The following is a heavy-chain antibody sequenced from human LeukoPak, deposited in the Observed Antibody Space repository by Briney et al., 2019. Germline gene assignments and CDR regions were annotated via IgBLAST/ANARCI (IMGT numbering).Heavy chain of an antibody. D-gene: IGHD6-19*01. V-gene: IGHV4-39*01. CDR2: IYYSGST. Sequence: SETLSLTCTVSGGSISSSSYYWGWIRQPPGKGLEWIGSIYYSGSTYYNPSLKSRVTISVDTSKNQFSLKLSSVTAADTAVYYCARRSFSSGWNFDYWGQGTLVTVSS. J-gene: IGHJ4*02. CDR1: GGSISSSSYY. CDR3: ARRSFSSGWNFDY.